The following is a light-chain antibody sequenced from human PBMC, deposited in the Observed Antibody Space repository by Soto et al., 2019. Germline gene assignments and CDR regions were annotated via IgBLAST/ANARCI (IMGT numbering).Light chain of an antibody. Sequence: DIQMTQSPSSLSASVGDRVTITCRASQSISNYLNWYQQKPGKAPKLLIYAASSLQSGVPSRFSGSGSGTDFTLTISSLHPEDFATYYCQQSYSTPLWTFGQGTKVDTK. CDR1: QSISNY. CDR2: AAS. CDR3: QQSYSTPLWT. J-gene: IGKJ1*01. V-gene: IGKV1-39*01.